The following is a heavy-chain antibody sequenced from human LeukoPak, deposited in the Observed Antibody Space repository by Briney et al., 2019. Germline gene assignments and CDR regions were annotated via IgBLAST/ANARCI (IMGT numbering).Heavy chain of an antibody. CDR3: AKDRGLYYYGSGSYSLNWFDP. Sequence: GGSLRLSCAASGFTFSSYAMSWVRQAPGKGLEWVSAMSGSGGSTYYAGSVKGRFTISRDTSKNTLYLQMNSLRAEDTAVYYCAKDRGLYYYGSGSYSLNWFDPWGQGTLVTVSS. J-gene: IGHJ5*02. D-gene: IGHD3-10*01. CDR2: MSGSGGST. V-gene: IGHV3-23*01. CDR1: GFTFSSYA.